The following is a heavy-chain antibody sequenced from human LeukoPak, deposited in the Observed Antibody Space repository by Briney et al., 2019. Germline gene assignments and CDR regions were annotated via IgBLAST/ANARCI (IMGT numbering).Heavy chain of an antibody. J-gene: IGHJ3*02. CDR3: ARDPLDISRWTNAFDI. CDR1: GFTVSGNY. D-gene: IGHD5-12*01. CDR2: IYSGGTT. Sequence: GGSLRLSCAVSGFTVSGNYMSWVRQAPGKGLEWVSLIYSGGTTYYSDSVKGGFTISRDKSKSTLQLQMNGLRAEDTAVYYCARDPLDISRWTNAFDIWGQGTTVIVS. V-gene: IGHV3-53*05.